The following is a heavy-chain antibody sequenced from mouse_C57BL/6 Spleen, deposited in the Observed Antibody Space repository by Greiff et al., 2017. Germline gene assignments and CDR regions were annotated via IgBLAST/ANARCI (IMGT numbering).Heavy chain of an antibody. CDR3: ARGGYGSSYGLAD. CDR1: GYTFTSYW. Sequence: QVQLQQPGAELVMPGASVKLSCKASGYTFTSYWMHWVKQRPGQGLEWIGELDPSDSYTNYNQKFKGKSTLTVDKSSSTAYMQLSSLTSEDSAVYYCARGGYGSSYGLADWGQGTLVTVSA. J-gene: IGHJ3*01. D-gene: IGHD1-1*01. CDR2: LDPSDSYT. V-gene: IGHV1-69*01.